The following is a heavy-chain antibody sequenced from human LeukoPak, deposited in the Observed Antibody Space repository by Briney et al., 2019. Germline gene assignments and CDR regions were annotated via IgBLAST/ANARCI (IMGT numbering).Heavy chain of an antibody. V-gene: IGHV1-69*04. CDR3: AKGPLVAPDWFDP. CDR1: GGTFSSYA. J-gene: IGHJ5*02. D-gene: IGHD5-12*01. CDR2: IIPILGIA. Sequence: SVKVSCKASGGTFSSYAISWVRQAPGQGLEWMGRIIPILGIANYAQKFQGRVTITADKSTSTAYMELNSLRAEDTAVYYCAKGPLVAPDWFDPWGQGTLVTVSS.